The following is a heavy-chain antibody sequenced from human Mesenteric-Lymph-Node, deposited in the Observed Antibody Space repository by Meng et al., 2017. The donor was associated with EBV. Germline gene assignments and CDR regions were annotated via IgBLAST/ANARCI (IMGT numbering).Heavy chain of an antibody. Sequence: QVQLVQSGAEVTTHGASGQVSCKASGYTFTSYDINWVRQATGQGLEGMGWMNPNSGNTGYAQKFQGRVTMTRNTSISTAYMELSSLRSEDTAVYYCARQHDSSSWPIQTHWGQGTLVTVSS. D-gene: IGHD6-13*01. CDR1: GYTFTSYD. J-gene: IGHJ4*02. CDR2: MNPNSGNT. V-gene: IGHV1-8*01. CDR3: ARQHDSSSWPIQTH.